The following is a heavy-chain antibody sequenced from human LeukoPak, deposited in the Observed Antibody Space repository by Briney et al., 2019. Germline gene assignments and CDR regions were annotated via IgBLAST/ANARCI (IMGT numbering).Heavy chain of an antibody. CDR2: INPNSGGT. Sequence: ASVKVSCKASGYTFTGYYMHWVRQAPGQGLEWMGWINPNSGGTDYAQKFQGRVTMTRDTFISTAYMELSRLRSDDTAVYYCARVDQWDQSPNFDYWGQGTLVTVSS. J-gene: IGHJ4*02. V-gene: IGHV1-2*02. D-gene: IGHD1-26*01. CDR1: GYTFTGYY. CDR3: ARVDQWDQSPNFDY.